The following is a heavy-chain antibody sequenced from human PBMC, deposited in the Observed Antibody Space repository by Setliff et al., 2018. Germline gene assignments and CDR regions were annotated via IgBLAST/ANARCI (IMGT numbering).Heavy chain of an antibody. CDR3: AGSPLGYCSGGSCYRKDYFDY. J-gene: IGHJ4*02. CDR2: ISSSSSYI. Sequence: GGSLRLSCAASGLTFSSYSMNWVRQAPGKGLEWVSSISSSSSYIYYADSVKGRFTISRDNAKNSLYLQMNSLTAEDTAVYYCAGSPLGYCSGGSCYRKDYFDYWGQGTLVTVSS. D-gene: IGHD2-15*01. V-gene: IGHV3-21*01. CDR1: GLTFSSYS.